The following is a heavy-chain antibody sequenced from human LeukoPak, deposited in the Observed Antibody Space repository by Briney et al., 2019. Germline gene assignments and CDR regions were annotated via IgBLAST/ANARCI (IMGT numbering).Heavy chain of an antibody. V-gene: IGHV4-34*01. CDR3: ARASGVY. CDR2: INHSGGT. Sequence: TSETLSLTCAVYGGSFSGYYWSWIRQPPGKGLEWIGEINHSGGTNYNPSLKSRVTISVDTSKNQFSLKLSSVTAADTAVYYCARASGVYWGQGTLVTVSS. D-gene: IGHD3-10*01. CDR1: GGSFSGYY. J-gene: IGHJ4*02.